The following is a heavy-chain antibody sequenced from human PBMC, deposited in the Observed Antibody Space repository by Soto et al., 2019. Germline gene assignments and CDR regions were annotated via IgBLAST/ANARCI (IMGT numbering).Heavy chain of an antibody. J-gene: IGHJ4*02. D-gene: IGHD4-17*01. CDR2: IIPMYGTA. CDR1: GGTFISYA. V-gene: IGHV1-69*14. Sequence: QVQLVQSGAEMKKPGSSVRVSCKSSGGTFISYAISWVRQGPRQGLEWMGGIIPMYGTATYAQKFQGRVTITADKSTSTGYMELHSLRSDDTAVYFCARGNRDYGDYSNYFFDFWGQGTLVTVSS. CDR3: ARGNRDYGDYSNYFFDF.